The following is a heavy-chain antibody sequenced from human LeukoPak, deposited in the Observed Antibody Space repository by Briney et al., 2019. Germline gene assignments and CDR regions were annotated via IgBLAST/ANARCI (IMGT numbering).Heavy chain of an antibody. CDR3: ARQYSSGWHYFDY. Sequence: GESLKISCKGSGYSFTSYWIGWVRQMPGKGLEWMGIIYPGDSDTRYSPSFQGQVTVSADKSISTAYLQRSSLKAPDTAMYYCARQYSSGWHYFDYWGQGTLVTVSS. V-gene: IGHV5-51*01. CDR1: GYSFTSYW. CDR2: IYPGDSDT. J-gene: IGHJ4*02. D-gene: IGHD6-19*01.